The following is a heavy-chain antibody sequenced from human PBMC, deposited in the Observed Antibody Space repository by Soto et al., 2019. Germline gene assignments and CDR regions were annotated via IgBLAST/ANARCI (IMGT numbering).Heavy chain of an antibody. CDR2: IIPIFGTA. CDR1: GGTFSSYA. V-gene: IGHV1-69*13. CDR3: ARAGRRYSSSWAYYYGMDV. Sequence: SVKVSCKASGGTFSSYAISWVRQAPGQGLEWMGGIIPIFGTANYAQKFQGRVTITADESTSTAYMELSSLRSEDTAVYYCARAGRRYSSSWAYYYGMDVWGQGTTVTVSS. J-gene: IGHJ6*02. D-gene: IGHD6-6*01.